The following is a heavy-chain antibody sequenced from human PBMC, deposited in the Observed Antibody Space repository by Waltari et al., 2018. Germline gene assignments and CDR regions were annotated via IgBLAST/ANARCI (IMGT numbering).Heavy chain of an antibody. CDR2: IYTGDSDT. Sequence: EVQLVQSGAEVKKPGESLKISCKGSGYSFTSYWIGWLRQIPGQGLEWMGIIYTGDSDTRYSPSFQGQVTISADKSISTAYLQWSSLKASDTAMYYCAKGVVPAAPKPEDAFDIWGQGTMVTVSS. CDR1: GYSFTSYW. V-gene: IGHV5-51*01. D-gene: IGHD2-2*01. CDR3: AKGVVPAAPKPEDAFDI. J-gene: IGHJ3*02.